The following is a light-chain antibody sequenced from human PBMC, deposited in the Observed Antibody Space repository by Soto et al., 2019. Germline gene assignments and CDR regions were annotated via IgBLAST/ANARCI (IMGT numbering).Light chain of an antibody. CDR1: QTISSW. Sequence: DIQMTQSPSTLSASVGDRVTITCRASQTISSWLAWYQQKPGKAPKLLIYKASTLKSGVPSRFSGSGSGTEFTLTISSLQSEDFGVYYCQQYKNWPRTFGQGTKVDIK. V-gene: IGKV1-5*03. CDR3: QQYKNWPRT. J-gene: IGKJ1*01. CDR2: KAS.